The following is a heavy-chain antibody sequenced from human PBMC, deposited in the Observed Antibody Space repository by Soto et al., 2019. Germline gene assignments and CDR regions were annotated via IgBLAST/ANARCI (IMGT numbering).Heavy chain of an antibody. CDR1: GFTFSSYA. CDR2: ISGSGGST. V-gene: IGHV3-23*01. J-gene: IGHJ6*02. Sequence: GGSLRLSCAASGFTFSSYAMSWVRQAPGKGLEWVSAISGSGGSTYYADSVKGRFTISRDNSKNTLYLQMNSLRAEDTAVYFCVKDTDTAMVSYYYYYGMDVWGQGTTVTVSS. CDR3: VKDTDTAMVSYYYYYGMDV. D-gene: IGHD5-18*01.